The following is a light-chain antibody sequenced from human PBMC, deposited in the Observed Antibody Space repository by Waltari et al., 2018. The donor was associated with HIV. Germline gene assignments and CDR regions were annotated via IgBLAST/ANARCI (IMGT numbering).Light chain of an antibody. Sequence: NFMLTQPHSVSESAGKTVTISCTRNSGSFASNSVQWYQHRPGSAPTTVIYEDDQRPSGVPARFSGSIDGSSRSASLTIAGLKTEDEADYYCQSYDDTWVCGGGTKVTVL. CDR2: EDD. CDR3: QSYDDTWV. CDR1: SGSFASNS. V-gene: IGLV6-57*03. J-gene: IGLJ3*02.